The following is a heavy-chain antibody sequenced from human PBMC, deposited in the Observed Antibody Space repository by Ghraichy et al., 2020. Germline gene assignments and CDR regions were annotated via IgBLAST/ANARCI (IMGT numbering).Heavy chain of an antibody. CDR2: IYYSGST. CDR3: ARHTGPVYFDY. D-gene: IGHD4-17*01. J-gene: IGHJ4*02. V-gene: IGHV4-39*01. Sequence: GSLRLTCTVSGGSISSSSYYWGWIRQPPGKGLEWIGSIYYSGSTYYNPSLKSRVTISVDTSKNQFSLKLSSVTAADTAVYYCARHTGPVYFDYWGQGTLVTVSS. CDR1: GGSISSSSYY.